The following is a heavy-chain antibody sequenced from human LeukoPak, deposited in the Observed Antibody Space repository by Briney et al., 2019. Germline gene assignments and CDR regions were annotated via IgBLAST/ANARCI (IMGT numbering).Heavy chain of an antibody. J-gene: IGHJ6*03. D-gene: IGHD3-3*01. Sequence: GGSLRLSCAASGFTFDDYGKRWVRQAPGKGLEWVSGINWNGGSTGYADSVKGRFTISRDNAKNSLYLQMNSLSAEDTALYYCAREYDFWSGYPPRAMDVWGKGTTVTVSS. CDR3: AREYDFWSGYPPRAMDV. V-gene: IGHV3-20*04. CDR1: GFTFDDYG. CDR2: INWNGGST.